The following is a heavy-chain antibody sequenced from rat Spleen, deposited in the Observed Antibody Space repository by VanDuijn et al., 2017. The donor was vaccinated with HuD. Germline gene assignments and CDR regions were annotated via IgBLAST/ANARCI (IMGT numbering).Heavy chain of an antibody. J-gene: IGHJ3*01. CDR1: GFTFRDYN. CDR2: ISYGDSSGHSST. D-gene: IGHD4-3*01. V-gene: IGHV5-7*01. CDR3: VRQDTSGYSNWFAY. Sequence: EVQLVESGGGLIQPGRSLKVSCAASGFTFRDYNMAWVRQAPTKGLEWVATISYGDSSGHSSTYYRDSVKGRFTISRDNTQSTLTLQMDSLRSEDTATYYCVRQDTSGYSNWFAYWGQGTLVTVSS.